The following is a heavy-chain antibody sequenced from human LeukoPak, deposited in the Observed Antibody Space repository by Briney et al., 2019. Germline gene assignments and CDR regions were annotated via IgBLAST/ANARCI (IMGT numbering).Heavy chain of an antibody. V-gene: IGHV4-59*01. CDR2: IFYSGST. Sequence: SETLSLTCTVSGGSISSYYWSWIRQPPGKGLEWIGYIFYSGSTNYNPSLKSRVTISVDTSKNQFSLKLSSVTAADTAVYYCASLTTAEAFDIWGQGTMVTVSS. J-gene: IGHJ3*02. CDR1: GGSISSYY. CDR3: ASLTTAEAFDI. D-gene: IGHD3-22*01.